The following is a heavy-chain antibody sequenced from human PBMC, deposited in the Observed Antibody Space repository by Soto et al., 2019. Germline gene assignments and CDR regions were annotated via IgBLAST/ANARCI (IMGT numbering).Heavy chain of an antibody. CDR3: TTGSTSTKNY. D-gene: IGHD6-6*01. CDR1: GFTFINAW. CDR2: IKSKTDGGTT. Sequence: EVQLVESGGGLVIPGGSLRLSCAASGFTFINAWLSWVRQAPGKGLEWVGRIKSKTDGGTTDYTAPVKGRFTISRDDSNNTLYLQMNSLKIEDTAVYYCTTGSTSTKNYWGQGTLVTVSS. J-gene: IGHJ4*02. V-gene: IGHV3-15*01.